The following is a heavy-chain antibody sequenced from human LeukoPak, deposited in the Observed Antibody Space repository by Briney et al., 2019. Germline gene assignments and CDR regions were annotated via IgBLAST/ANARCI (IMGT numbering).Heavy chain of an antibody. CDR1: GYSFTRSW. D-gene: IGHD1-1*01. V-gene: IGHV5-51*01. CDR3: ARGTRPMIAGRDAFDI. J-gene: IGHJ3*02. Sequence: GESLRISCKGSGYSFTRSWIGWVRQMPGKGLEWMGIIYPGDSDTRYSPSFQGQVTISADKSITTAYLQWSSLKASDTAMYYCARGTRPMIAGRDAFDIWGQGTMVTVSS. CDR2: IYPGDSDT.